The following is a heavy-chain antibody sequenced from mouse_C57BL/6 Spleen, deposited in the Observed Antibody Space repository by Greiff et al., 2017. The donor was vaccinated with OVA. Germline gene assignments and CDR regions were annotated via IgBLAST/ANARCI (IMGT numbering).Heavy chain of an antibody. Sequence: QVQLQQPGTELVKPGASVKLSCKASGYTFTSYWMHWVKQRPGQGLEWIGNINPSNGGTNYNEKFKSKATLTVDKSSSTAYMQLSSLTSEDAAVYYYESDYYGSGTYWYFDVWGTGTTVTVSS. CDR2: INPSNGGT. D-gene: IGHD1-1*01. V-gene: IGHV1-53*01. CDR3: ESDYYGSGTYWYFDV. J-gene: IGHJ1*03. CDR1: GYTFTSYW.